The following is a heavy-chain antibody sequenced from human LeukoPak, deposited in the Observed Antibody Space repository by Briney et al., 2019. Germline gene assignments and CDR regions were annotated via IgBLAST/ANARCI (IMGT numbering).Heavy chain of an antibody. V-gene: IGHV3-48*03. CDR3: AELGITMIGGV. Sequence: GGSLRLSCAASGFTFSSYEMNWVRQAPGRGLEWVSYISSSGSTIYYADSVKGRFTISRDNAKNSLYLQMNSLRAEDTAVYYCAELGITMIGGVWGKGTTVTISS. CDR1: GFTFSSYE. J-gene: IGHJ6*04. CDR2: ISSSGSTI. D-gene: IGHD3-10*02.